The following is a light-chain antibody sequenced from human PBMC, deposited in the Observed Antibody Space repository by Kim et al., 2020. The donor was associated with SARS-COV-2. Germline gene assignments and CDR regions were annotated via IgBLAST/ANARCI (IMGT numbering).Light chain of an antibody. CDR2: RDS. V-gene: IGLV3-9*01. J-gene: IGLJ2*01. CDR3: QVWDSSTEV. CDR1: NIGRKN. Sequence: SYELTQPLSVSVALGQTARITCGGNNIGRKNVHWYQQKPGQAPVLGIYRDSNRPSGIPERFSGSNSGNTATLTISRAQGGDEADYYCQVWDSSTEVFGGGTKLTVL.